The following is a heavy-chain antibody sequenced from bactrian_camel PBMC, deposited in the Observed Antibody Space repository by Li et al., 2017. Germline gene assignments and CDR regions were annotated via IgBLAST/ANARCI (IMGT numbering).Heavy chain of an antibody. CDR3: ALDLSAGCVRWKAPGARYDYNY. CDR2: IDSGGIT. Sequence: HVQLVESGAGSVQAGGSLRLSCAASGRTYIKWCMGWFREVPGKEREGIATIDSGGITAYADSVKGRFTISKENNKNTLYLQMNSLKPEDTAMYYCALDLSAGCVRWKAPGARYDYNYWGRGTQVTVS. CDR1: GRTYIKWC. V-gene: IGHV3S57*01. J-gene: IGHJ4*01. D-gene: IGHD3*01.